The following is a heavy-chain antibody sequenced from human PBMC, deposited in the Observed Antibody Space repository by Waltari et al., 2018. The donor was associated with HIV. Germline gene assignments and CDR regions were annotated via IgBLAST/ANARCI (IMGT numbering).Heavy chain of an antibody. CDR1: GFTVSRNW. V-gene: IGHV3-7*01. J-gene: IGHJ4*02. Sequence: EVPLVESGGGLVQPGGSLRLACAASGFTVSRNWMSWCRQAPGKGLEWLANIKQDGSEKYYVDSVKGRFTISRDNAKNSLYLQMNSLRAEDTAVYYCAKSSGWSYFDYWGQGTLVTVSS. CDR2: IKQDGSEK. D-gene: IGHD6-19*01. CDR3: AKSSGWSYFDY.